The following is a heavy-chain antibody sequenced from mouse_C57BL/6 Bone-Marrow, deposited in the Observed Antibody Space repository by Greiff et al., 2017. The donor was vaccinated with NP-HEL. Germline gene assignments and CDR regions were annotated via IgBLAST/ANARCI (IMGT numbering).Heavy chain of an antibody. V-gene: IGHV1-7*01. CDR3: ARRRVVGYFGY. Sequence: VQLQQSGAELAKPGASVKLSCKASGYTFTSYWMHWVKQRPGQGLEWIGYINPSSGYTKYNQKFKDKATLTADKSSSTAYMQLGILTYKDSAVDYCARRRVVGYFGYWGKGTTLTVSS. J-gene: IGHJ2*01. CDR2: INPSSGYT. CDR1: GYTFTSYW. D-gene: IGHD1-1*01.